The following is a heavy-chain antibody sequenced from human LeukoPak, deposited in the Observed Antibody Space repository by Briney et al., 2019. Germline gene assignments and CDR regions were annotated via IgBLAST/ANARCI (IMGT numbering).Heavy chain of an antibody. D-gene: IGHD3-22*01. Sequence: SETLSLTCTVSGGSISSSSFYWGWIRQPPGKGLEWIGSAYYRGSTYYNPSLKSRVTISVDTSKNQFSLKLSSVTAADTAVYYCARVCYDSSCDYWGQGTLVTVSS. J-gene: IGHJ4*02. CDR2: AYYRGST. CDR3: ARVCYDSSCDY. CDR1: GGSISSSSFY. V-gene: IGHV4-39*07.